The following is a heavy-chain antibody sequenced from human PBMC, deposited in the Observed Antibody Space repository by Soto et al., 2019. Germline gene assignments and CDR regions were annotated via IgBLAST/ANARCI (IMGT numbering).Heavy chain of an antibody. CDR3: VRDRHGDY. CDR2: IDHDGPT. D-gene: IGHD6-6*01. Sequence: VQLVESGGGLVQPGGSLRLSCAGSGFIFSNYWMHWVRQAPGKGLEWVSRIDHDGPTVYADSVRGRFTISRDNAESTLYLQMNSLRPEDTAVYYCVRDRHGDYWGQGTLVTVFS. CDR1: GFIFSNYW. V-gene: IGHV3-74*01. J-gene: IGHJ4*02.